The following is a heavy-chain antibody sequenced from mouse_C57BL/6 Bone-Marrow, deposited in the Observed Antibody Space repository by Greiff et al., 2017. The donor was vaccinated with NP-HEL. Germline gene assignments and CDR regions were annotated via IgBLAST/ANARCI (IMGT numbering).Heavy chain of an antibody. CDR2: IDPENGDT. CDR3: TTSFITTGVGDY. CDR1: GFNIKDDY. V-gene: IGHV14-4*01. D-gene: IGHD1-1*01. J-gene: IGHJ2*01. Sequence: VQLQQSGAELVRPGASVKLSCTASGFNIKDDYMHWVKQRPEQGLEWIGWIDPENGDTEYASKFQGKATITADTSSNTAYLQLSSLTSEDTAVYYCTTSFITTGVGDYWGQGTTLTVSS.